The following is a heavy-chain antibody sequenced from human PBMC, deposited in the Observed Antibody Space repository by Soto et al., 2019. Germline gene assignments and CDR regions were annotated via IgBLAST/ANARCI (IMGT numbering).Heavy chain of an antibody. CDR2: INHSGST. CDR3: ARDKITGLFDY. V-gene: IGHV4-34*01. D-gene: IGHD2-8*02. Sequence: SETLSLTCAVYGGTFSGYYWTWIRQPPGTGLEWIGEINHSGSTNYNPSLKSRVTISADTSKNQFSLKLTSVTAADTAVYYCARDKITGLFDYWGQGTLVTVSS. CDR1: GGTFSGYY. J-gene: IGHJ4*02.